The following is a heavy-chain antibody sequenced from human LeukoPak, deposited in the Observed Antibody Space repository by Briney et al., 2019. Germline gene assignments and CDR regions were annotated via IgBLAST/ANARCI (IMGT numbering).Heavy chain of an antibody. D-gene: IGHD3-22*01. V-gene: IGHV4-34*01. J-gene: IGHJ4*02. CDR1: GGSFSGYY. CDR2: INHSGST. Sequence: SETLSLTCAVYGGSFSGYYWSWIRQPPGKGLEWIGEINHSGSTNYNPSLKSRVTISVGTSKNQFSLKLSSVTAADTAVYYCARSMIASRHFDYWGQGTLVTVSS. CDR3: ARSMIASRHFDY.